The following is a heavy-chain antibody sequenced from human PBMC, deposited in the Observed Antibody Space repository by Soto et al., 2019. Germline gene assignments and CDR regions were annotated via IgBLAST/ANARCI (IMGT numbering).Heavy chain of an antibody. CDR2: ISYDGSNK. J-gene: IGHJ4*02. Sequence: GGSLRLSCAASGFTFSSYGMHWVRQAPGKGLEWVAVISYDGSNKYYADSVKGRFTISRDNSKNTLYLQMNSLRAEDTAVYYCAKSYYYDSSGYFTQTSWPGLYLSYWGQGTLVTVSS. CDR3: AKSYYYDSSGYFTQTSWPGLYLSY. CDR1: GFTFSSYG. V-gene: IGHV3-30*18. D-gene: IGHD3-22*01.